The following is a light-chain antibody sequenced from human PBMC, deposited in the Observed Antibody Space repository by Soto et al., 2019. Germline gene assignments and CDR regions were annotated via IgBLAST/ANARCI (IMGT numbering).Light chain of an antibody. J-gene: IGKJ5*01. CDR1: QSVSSN. CDR2: GAS. V-gene: IGKV3D-15*01. Sequence: IVLTHAPATLSLXPXXXXAXXXRASQSVSSNLAWHQQRPGQAPRLLIYGASTRATGVPARFSGGGSGTEFTLTITSLQSEDFAVYWCQQYNNWPLTFGPGTRLEI. CDR3: QQYNNWPLT.